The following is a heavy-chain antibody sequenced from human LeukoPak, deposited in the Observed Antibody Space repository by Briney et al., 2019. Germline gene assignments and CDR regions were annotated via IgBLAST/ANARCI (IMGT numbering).Heavy chain of an antibody. CDR1: GYTFTGYY. V-gene: IGHV1-2*02. J-gene: IGHJ5*02. CDR2: INPNSGGT. Sequence: ASVKVSCKASGYTFTGYYMHWVRQAPGQGLEWMGWINPNSGGTNYAQKFQGRVTMTRDTSISTAYMELSRLRSDDTAVYYCARDGEDFWSGSNWLDPWGQGTLVTVSS. D-gene: IGHD3-3*01. CDR3: ARDGEDFWSGSNWLDP.